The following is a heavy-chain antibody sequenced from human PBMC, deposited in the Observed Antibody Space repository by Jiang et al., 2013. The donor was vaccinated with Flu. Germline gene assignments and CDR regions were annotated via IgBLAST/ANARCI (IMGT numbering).Heavy chain of an antibody. V-gene: IGHV6-1*01. J-gene: IGHJ4*02. CDR1: GDSVSNNTIA. CDR3: AREGPGLFY. Sequence: QTLSLTCAISGDSVSNNTIAWNWIRQSPSRGLEWLGRTYYRSKWYNDYAVSMKSRISINPDTSKNQFSLHLNSVTPEDTAVYYCAREGPGLFYWGQGTLVTVSS. CDR2: TYYRSKWYN.